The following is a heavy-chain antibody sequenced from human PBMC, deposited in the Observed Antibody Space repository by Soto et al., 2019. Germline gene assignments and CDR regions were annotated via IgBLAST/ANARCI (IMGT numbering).Heavy chain of an antibody. CDR3: ARDGAECGGSGYSYYYYYYYMDV. Sequence: EVQLVESGGGLVQPGGSLRLSCAASGFTFSSYWMHWVRQAPGKGLVWVSRTNSDGSSTSYADSVKGRFTISRDNAKNTLYLQMNCRSGEDTAVYYCARDGAECGGSGYSYYYYYYYMDVWGKGTTVTVSS. J-gene: IGHJ6*03. V-gene: IGHV3-74*01. D-gene: IGHD2-15*01. CDR2: TNSDGSST. CDR1: GFTFSSYW.